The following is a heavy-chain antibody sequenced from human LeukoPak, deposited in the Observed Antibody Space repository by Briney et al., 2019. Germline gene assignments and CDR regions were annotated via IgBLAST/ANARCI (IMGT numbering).Heavy chain of an antibody. Sequence: GGSLRLSCAPSGFTFSAYWMSWVRQAPGKGLEWVTNIKPDKSERYYVDSVKGRFIVSRDNARNSVYLQMNSLRVEDTAVYYCARVGDGATLEYWGQGTLVTVSS. J-gene: IGHJ4*02. CDR1: GFTFSAYW. CDR2: IKPDKSER. CDR3: ARVGDGATLEY. V-gene: IGHV3-7*01. D-gene: IGHD1-26*01.